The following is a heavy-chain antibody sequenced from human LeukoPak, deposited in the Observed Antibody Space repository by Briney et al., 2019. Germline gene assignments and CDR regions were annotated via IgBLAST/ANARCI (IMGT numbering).Heavy chain of an antibody. CDR2: ISAYNGNT. V-gene: IGHV1-18*01. D-gene: IGHD5-18*01. J-gene: IGHJ4*02. CDR3: ARDRDGYSLTDY. CDR1: GYTFTSYG. Sequence: ASVKVSCKASGYTFTSYGIGWVRQAPGQGLEWMGWISAYNGNTNYAQKLQGRVTMTTDTSTSTAYMELRSLRSDDTAVYYCARDRDGYSLTDYWGQGTLVTVSS.